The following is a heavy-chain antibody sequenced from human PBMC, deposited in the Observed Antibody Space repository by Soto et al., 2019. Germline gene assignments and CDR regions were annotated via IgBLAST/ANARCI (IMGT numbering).Heavy chain of an antibody. CDR3: AKDKGSGLFDP. Sequence: GGSLRLSCAASGFTFDDYAMHWVRQAPGKGLEWVSLISGDGGSTYYADSVKGRFTISRDNSKNSLYLQMNSLRTEDTVLYYCAKDKGSGLFDPWGQGTLVTVSS. CDR1: GFTFDDYA. J-gene: IGHJ5*02. V-gene: IGHV3-43*02. D-gene: IGHD6-19*01. CDR2: ISGDGGST.